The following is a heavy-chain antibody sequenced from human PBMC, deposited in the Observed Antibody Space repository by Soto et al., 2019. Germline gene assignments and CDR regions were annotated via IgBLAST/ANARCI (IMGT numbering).Heavy chain of an antibody. Sequence: RGESLKISCKGSGYSFANYCIAWVRQMPGKGLEWMGIFYSGDSDTRYSPSFQGQVVISGDKSINTAYLQWTSLKASDTAMYYCARGSSGFYDYWGQGTLVTGLL. J-gene: IGHJ4*02. V-gene: IGHV5-51*01. D-gene: IGHD6-19*01. CDR2: FYSGDSDT. CDR1: GYSFANYC. CDR3: ARGSSGFYDY.